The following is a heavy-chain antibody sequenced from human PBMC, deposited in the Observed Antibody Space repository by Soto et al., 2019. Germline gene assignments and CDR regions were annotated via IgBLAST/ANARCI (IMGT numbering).Heavy chain of an antibody. V-gene: IGHV3-30-3*01. CDR1: GFTFSSYA. CDR2: ISYDGSNK. J-gene: IGHJ2*01. CDR3: ARDPLWGTAMVLWYFDL. D-gene: IGHD5-18*01. Sequence: GGSLRLSCAASGFTFSSYAMHWVRQAPGKGLEWVAVISYDGSNKYYTDSVKGRFTISRDNSKNTLYLQMNSLRAEDTAVYYCARDPLWGTAMVLWYFDLWGRGTLVTVSS.